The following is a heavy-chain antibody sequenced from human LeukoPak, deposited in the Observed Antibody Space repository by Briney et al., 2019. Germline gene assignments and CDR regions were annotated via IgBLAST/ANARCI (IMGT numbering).Heavy chain of an antibody. CDR3: ARDSWYDSSGSH. Sequence: PSESLSLTCTVSDGSISSYYWSWIRQPAGKGLEWIGRVYTDGSTNYNPSLKSRVSMSVDTSKNQFSLKLTSVTAADTAVYYCARDSWYDSSGSHWGQGTLVTVSS. J-gene: IGHJ4*02. CDR2: VYTDGST. CDR1: DGSISSYY. V-gene: IGHV4-4*07. D-gene: IGHD3-22*01.